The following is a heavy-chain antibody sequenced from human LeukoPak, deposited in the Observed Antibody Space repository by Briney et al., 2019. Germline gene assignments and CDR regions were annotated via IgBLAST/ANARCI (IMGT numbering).Heavy chain of an antibody. CDR2: IKQDGSEK. Sequence: GGSLRLSCAASGFTFSSYWMSWVRQAPGKGLEWVANIKQDGSEKYYVDSVKGRFTISRDNAKNSLYLQMNSLRAEDTAVYYCASSELHMPPRIAFDIWGQGTMVTVSS. V-gene: IGHV3-7*01. D-gene: IGHD2-15*01. J-gene: IGHJ3*02. CDR1: GFTFSSYW. CDR3: ASSELHMPPRIAFDI.